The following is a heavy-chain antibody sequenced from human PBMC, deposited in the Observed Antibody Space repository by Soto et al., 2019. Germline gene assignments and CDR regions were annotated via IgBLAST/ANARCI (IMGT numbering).Heavy chain of an antibody. J-gene: IGHJ3*02. D-gene: IGHD3-22*01. V-gene: IGHV5-51*01. CDR2: IYPGDSDT. CDR1: GYSFTSYW. CDR3: ERLSNDYDSSGYWHDAFDI. Sequence: GESLKISCKGSGYSFTSYWIGWVRQMPGKGLEWMGIIYPGDSDTRYSPSFQGQVTISADKSISTAYLQWSSLKASDTAMYYCERLSNDYDSSGYWHDAFDIWGQGTMVTVSS.